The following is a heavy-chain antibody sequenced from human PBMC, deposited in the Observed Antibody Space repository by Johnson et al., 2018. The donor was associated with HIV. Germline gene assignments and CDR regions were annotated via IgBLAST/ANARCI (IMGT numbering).Heavy chain of an antibody. J-gene: IGHJ3*02. CDR3: ARGALGDWVDAFDI. V-gene: IGHV3-30-3*01. CDR1: GFAFSTYA. CDR2: IPYHGSNK. Sequence: QVQLVESGGGVVQPGRSLTLSCAPSGFAFSTYAMHWVRQAPGKGLEWVAVIPYHGSNKYYADSVKGRFTISRDNSKNTLYLQMNSLRAEDTAVFYCARGALGDWVDAFDIWGQGTMVTVSS. D-gene: IGHD3-16*01.